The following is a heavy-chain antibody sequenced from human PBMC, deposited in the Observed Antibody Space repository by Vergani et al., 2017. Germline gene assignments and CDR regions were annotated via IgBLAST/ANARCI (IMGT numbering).Heavy chain of an antibody. D-gene: IGHD4-23*01. CDR1: GQTLAETP. V-gene: IGHV1-24*01. Sequence: QVQLEQSGAEVKKPGASVRISCKVSGQTLAETPLHWVRQTPAGGLEWMGGIEPEDFKTPHEQKFLGRVTVTENTSTDTAHMELRSLTSGDTATYYCHTVWSLDGGSQSTSDYFDLWGPGTLVTVSS. CDR3: HTVWSLDGGSQSTSDYFDL. CDR2: IEPEDFKT. J-gene: IGHJ4*02.